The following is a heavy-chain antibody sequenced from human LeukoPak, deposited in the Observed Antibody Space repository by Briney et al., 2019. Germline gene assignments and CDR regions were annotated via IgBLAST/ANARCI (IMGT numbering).Heavy chain of an antibody. CDR1: EYSFPSYW. Sequence: GESLKISCEGFEYSFPSYWISWVRQMPGKGLEWMGKIAPSDSYATYNPSFQGHVTISADNSINTAYLHWSSLKASDTAMYYCTWGTDTTKIDYWGQGTLVTVSS. CDR2: IAPSDSYA. J-gene: IGHJ4*02. CDR3: TWGTDTTKIDY. D-gene: IGHD3-16*01. V-gene: IGHV5-10-1*01.